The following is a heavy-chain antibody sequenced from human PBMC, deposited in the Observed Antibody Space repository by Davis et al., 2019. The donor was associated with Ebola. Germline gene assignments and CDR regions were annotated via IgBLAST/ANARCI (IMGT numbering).Heavy chain of an antibody. J-gene: IGHJ6*02. CDR1: GGSISSSSDY. Sequence: MPSETLSLTCTVSGGSISSSSDYWGWIRQPPGKGLEWIGSIYYSGSTNYNPSLKSRVTISVDTSKNQFSLKVTSVTAADTAVYYCATGSSARFYYYGMDVWGQGTTVTVSS. CDR2: IYYSGST. D-gene: IGHD6-6*01. CDR3: ATGSSARFYYYGMDV. V-gene: IGHV4-39*07.